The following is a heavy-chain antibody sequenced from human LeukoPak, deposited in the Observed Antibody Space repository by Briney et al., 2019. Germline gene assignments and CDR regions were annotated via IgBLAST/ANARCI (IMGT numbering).Heavy chain of an antibody. Sequence: PSEIPSLTCAVSGGSISSSNCWSWVRQPPGKGPDWNGESYHSAITNSNPSLKRRVTLSVDKSKNQFSPELSSVTAADTAVYYCARSVQYQLPTMGYWGQGTLVTVSS. CDR1: GGSISSSNC. CDR2: SYHSAIT. D-gene: IGHD2-2*01. V-gene: IGHV4-4*02. J-gene: IGHJ4*02. CDR3: ARSVQYQLPTMGY.